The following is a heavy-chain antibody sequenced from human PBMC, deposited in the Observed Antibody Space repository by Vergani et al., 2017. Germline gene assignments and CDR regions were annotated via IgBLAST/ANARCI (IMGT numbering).Heavy chain of an antibody. D-gene: IGHD3-16*01. J-gene: IGHJ4*02. V-gene: IGHV3-30*02. Sequence: QVQLVESGGGVVQRGGCLRLSCATSGFTLSNYDMQWSRQGPGKGLEFVAFIQFDGSNQYYADSVKGRFTLSRDFSKNTLYLQMNSLRTDDTATYYCAKHFRGWAIDYWGQGTQVIVSS. CDR3: AKHFRGWAIDY. CDR1: GFTLSNYD. CDR2: IQFDGSNQ.